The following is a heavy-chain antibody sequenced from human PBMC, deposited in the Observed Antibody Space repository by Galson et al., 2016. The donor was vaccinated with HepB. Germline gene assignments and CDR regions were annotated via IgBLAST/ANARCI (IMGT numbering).Heavy chain of an antibody. Sequence: SLRLSCAASGFRFGDHAMNWVRQVSGKGLEWVAGINWQSGNVAYAGSVAGRFTVSRDNAENSLYLQMNSLRPQEKALYYCAREIRKDSINWYGGMDVWGQGTTVTVS. V-gene: IGHV3-9*01. CDR2: INWQSGNV. CDR3: AREIRKDSINWYGGMDV. D-gene: IGHD3-10*01. J-gene: IGHJ6*02. CDR1: GFRFGDHA.